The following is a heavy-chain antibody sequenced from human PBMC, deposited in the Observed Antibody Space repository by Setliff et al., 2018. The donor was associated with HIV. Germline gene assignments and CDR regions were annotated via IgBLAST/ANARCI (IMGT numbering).Heavy chain of an antibody. Sequence: GGSLRLSCEASGFTFSSYDFHWVRQAAGKGLGWVSAIGTGGDTYYVDSVKGRFTISRDNSKNTLYLQMNSLRVEDTAVYYCARNPRPIAAAGFDLDYWGQGTMVTVSS. CDR1: GFTFSSYD. V-gene: IGHV3-13*01. D-gene: IGHD6-13*01. CDR3: ARNPRPIAAAGFDLDY. CDR2: IGTGGDT. J-gene: IGHJ4*02.